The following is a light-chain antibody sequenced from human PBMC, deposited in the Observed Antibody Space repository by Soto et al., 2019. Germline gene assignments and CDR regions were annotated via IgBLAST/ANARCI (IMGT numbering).Light chain of an antibody. CDR1: QSVSSL. CDR3: QRYNIWPYT. V-gene: IGKV3-15*01. Sequence: IVLTQSPATLSVSPGERATLSSRASQSVSSLLAWYQQKPRQAPRLLIYDTSTRATGIPARFSGSGSGTDFTLTISSLQYEDFAIYYCQRYNIWPYTFSQGTKLEIK. J-gene: IGKJ2*01. CDR2: DTS.